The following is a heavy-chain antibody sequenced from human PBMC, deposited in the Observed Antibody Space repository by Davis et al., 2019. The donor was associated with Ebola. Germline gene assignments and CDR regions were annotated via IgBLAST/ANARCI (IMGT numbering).Heavy chain of an antibody. V-gene: IGHV3-23*01. J-gene: IGHJ4*02. Sequence: PGGSLRLSCAASGFTFSTYAMSWVRQAPGKGLEWVSAISGSGDSTYYADSMKGRFTISRDNSKNTLYLQMNSLRSEDTAVYYCARDPAAYLVVVLAATPHFDYWGQGTLVTVSS. CDR2: ISGSGDST. CDR1: GFTFSTYA. D-gene: IGHD2-15*01. CDR3: ARDPAAYLVVVLAATPHFDY.